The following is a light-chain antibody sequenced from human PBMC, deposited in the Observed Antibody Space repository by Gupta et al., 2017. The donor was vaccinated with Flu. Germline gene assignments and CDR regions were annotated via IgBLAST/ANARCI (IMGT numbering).Light chain of an antibody. Sequence: DIQMTQSPSTLSASVGDRVTITCRASQSISSWLAWYQQKPGKAPDLLIYTASTLESGVPSRFSGSGSGTEFTLTISSRQPDDFATYYCQQYNNSPWTFGQGTKVEIK. V-gene: IGKV1-5*03. CDR1: QSISSW. CDR3: QQYNNSPWT. J-gene: IGKJ1*01. CDR2: TAS.